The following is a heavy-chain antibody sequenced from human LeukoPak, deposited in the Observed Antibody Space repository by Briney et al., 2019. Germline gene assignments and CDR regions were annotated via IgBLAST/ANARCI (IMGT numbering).Heavy chain of an antibody. D-gene: IGHD2-15*01. V-gene: IGHV4-59*08. CDR2: IYYIGST. J-gene: IGHJ4*02. Sequence: SETLSLTCTVSGGSINSYYWSWIRQPPGKGLEWIGYIYYIGSTSYNPSLKSRVTISVDTSKGQFSQNLNSVTAADTAVYYCARGYCRGGSCHFDYWGQGTLVTVSS. CDR3: ARGYCRGGSCHFDY. CDR1: GGSINSYY.